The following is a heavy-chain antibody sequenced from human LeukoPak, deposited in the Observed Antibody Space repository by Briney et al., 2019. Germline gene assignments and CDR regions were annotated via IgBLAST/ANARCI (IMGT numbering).Heavy chain of an antibody. CDR2: INSDGTST. CDR3: ARATLDIVGATRTFDY. J-gene: IGHJ4*02. D-gene: IGHD2-2*03. V-gene: IGHV3-74*01. Sequence: GGSLRLSCAASGFTFSSYLMHWVRQAPGEGLVCVSRINSDGTSTTYADSVKGRFTISRDNARNTLYMQMNSLRAEDTAVYYCARATLDIVGATRTFDYWGQGTLVTVSS. CDR1: GFTFSSYL.